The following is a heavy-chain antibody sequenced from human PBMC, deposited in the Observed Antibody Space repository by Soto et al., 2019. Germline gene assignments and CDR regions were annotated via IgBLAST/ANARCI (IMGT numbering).Heavy chain of an antibody. CDR1: GFTFSSYG. J-gene: IGHJ4*02. CDR2: ISYDGSNK. D-gene: IGHD3-22*01. V-gene: IGHV3-30*18. Sequence: QVQLVESGGGVVQPGRSLRLSCAASGFTFSSYGMHWVRQAPGKGLEWVAVISYDGSNKYYADSVKGRFTISRDNSKNTLYLQMNSLRAEDTAVYYCAKGPGGSDDSSGWCFESAYYFDYWGQGTLVTVSS. CDR3: AKGPGGSDDSSGWCFESAYYFDY.